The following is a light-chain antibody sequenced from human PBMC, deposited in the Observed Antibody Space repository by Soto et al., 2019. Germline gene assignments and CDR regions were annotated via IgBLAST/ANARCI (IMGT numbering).Light chain of an antibody. Sequence: QSALTQPASVSGSPGQSITFSCTGTSSDIGGYNYVSWYQQHPGKAPKLMIYEVSNRPSGVSDRFSGSKSGNTASLTISGLQAEDXADYYCTSYTSSTTNYVFGTGTKVTVL. CDR2: EVS. J-gene: IGLJ1*01. V-gene: IGLV2-14*01. CDR1: SSDIGGYNY. CDR3: TSYTSSTTNYV.